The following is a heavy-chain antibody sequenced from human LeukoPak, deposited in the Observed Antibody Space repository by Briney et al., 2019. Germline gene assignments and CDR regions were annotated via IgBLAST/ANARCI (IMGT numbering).Heavy chain of an antibody. CDR2: ISAYNGNT. V-gene: IGHV1-18*01. D-gene: IGHD3-10*01. Sequence: ASVKVSCKASGYTFTSYGISWVRQAPGQGLEWMGWISAYNGNTNYAQKLQGRVTMTTDTSTSTAYMELRSLRSDDTAVYYCARDYYGSGSYYAPFDYWGQGTLATVSS. CDR1: GYTFTSYG. CDR3: ARDYYGSGSYYAPFDY. J-gene: IGHJ4*02.